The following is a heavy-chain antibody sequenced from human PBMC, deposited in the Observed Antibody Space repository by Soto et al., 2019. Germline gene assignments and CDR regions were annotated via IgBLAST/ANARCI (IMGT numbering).Heavy chain of an antibody. CDR1: GYTLTSYA. CDR2: INAGNGNT. V-gene: IGHV1-3*01. D-gene: IGHD2-15*01. Sequence: GASVKVSCKASGYTLTSYAMHWVRQAPGQRLEWMGWINAGNGNTKYSQKFQGRVTITRDTSAGTAYMELSSLRSEDTAVYYCARDLGLGYCSGGSCYPWYYKDVWGKGTTVTVSS. CDR3: ARDLGLGYCSGGSCYPWYYKDV. J-gene: IGHJ6*03.